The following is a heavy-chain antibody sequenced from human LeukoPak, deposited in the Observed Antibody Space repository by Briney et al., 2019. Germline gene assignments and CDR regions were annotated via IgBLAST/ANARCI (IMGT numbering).Heavy chain of an antibody. D-gene: IGHD6-6*01. CDR3: AKPGSSRGIGGRRPTKYYFDY. Sequence: GGSLRLSCAASGFIFSNYAMSWVRQAPGKGLQWVSAFSGSGGSTYYADSVKGRFTISRDNSRNTLYLQMNSLRAGDTAVYYCAKPGSSRGIGGRRPTKYYFDYWGQGTLVTVSS. J-gene: IGHJ4*02. CDR1: GFIFSNYA. CDR2: FSGSGGST. V-gene: IGHV3-23*01.